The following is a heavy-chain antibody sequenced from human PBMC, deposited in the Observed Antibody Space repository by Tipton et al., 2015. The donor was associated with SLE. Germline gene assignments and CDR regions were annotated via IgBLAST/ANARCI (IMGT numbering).Heavy chain of an antibody. V-gene: IGHV4-59*01. CDR3: ARDLIFGYSYGYDAFDI. Sequence: TLSLTCTVSGGSISSYYWSWIRQPPGKGLGWIGYIYYSGSTNYNPSLKSRVTISVDTSKNQFSLKLSSVTAADTAVYYCARDLIFGYSYGYDAFDIWGQGTMVTVSS. D-gene: IGHD5-18*01. J-gene: IGHJ3*02. CDR1: GGSISSYY. CDR2: IYYSGST.